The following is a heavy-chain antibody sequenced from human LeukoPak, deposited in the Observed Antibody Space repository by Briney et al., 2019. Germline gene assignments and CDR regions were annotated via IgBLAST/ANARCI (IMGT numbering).Heavy chain of an antibody. J-gene: IGHJ4*02. CDR3: AKYKIVVVPAAVFDY. Sequence: GRSLRLSCAASGLTFSSYGIYWVRQAPGKALEWVAVISYDGSNKYYADSVKGRFTISRDNSKNTLYLQMNSLRAEDTAVYYCAKYKIVVVPAAVFDYWGQGTLVTVSS. CDR1: GLTFSSYG. CDR2: ISYDGSNK. V-gene: IGHV3-30*18. D-gene: IGHD2-2*01.